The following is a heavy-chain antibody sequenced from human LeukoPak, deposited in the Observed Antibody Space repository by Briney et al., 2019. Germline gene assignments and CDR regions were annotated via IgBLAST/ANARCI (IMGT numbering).Heavy chain of an antibody. J-gene: IGHJ4*02. CDR2: ISSSSSTI. Sequence: GGSLRLSCAASGFTFSSYSMNWVRQAPGKGLEWVSYISSSSSTIYYADSVKGRFAISRDNPKNTMYLQMNSLRPEDTAVYYCAKDRLGEWRGYFDSSGSTNYFENWGQGTRVTVSS. CDR1: GFTFSSYS. CDR3: AKDRLGEWRGYFDSSGSTNYFEN. D-gene: IGHD3-22*01. V-gene: IGHV3-48*01.